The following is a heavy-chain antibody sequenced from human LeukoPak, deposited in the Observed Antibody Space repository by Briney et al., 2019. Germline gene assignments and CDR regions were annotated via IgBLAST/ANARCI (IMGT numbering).Heavy chain of an antibody. CDR1: EFTFSSYW. Sequence: GGSLRLSCAASEFTFSSYWMSWVRQAPGKGLEWVANIKQDGSEKYYVDSVKGRFTISRDNAKNSLYLQMNSLRAEDTAVYYCARDSYSSSSTWGQGTLVTVSS. CDR3: ARDSYSSSST. D-gene: IGHD6-6*01. J-gene: IGHJ5*02. CDR2: IKQDGSEK. V-gene: IGHV3-7*01.